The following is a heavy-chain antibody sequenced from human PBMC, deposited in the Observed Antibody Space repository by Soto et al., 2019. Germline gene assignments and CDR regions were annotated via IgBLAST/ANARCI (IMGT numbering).Heavy chain of an antibody. CDR2: VSYDGSNK. J-gene: IGHJ6*02. CDR1: GFTFSSYG. V-gene: IGHV3-30*18. CDR3: ANDMGPDSSSWYFYHYYYGMDV. Sequence: GGSLRLSCAASGFTFSSYGMHWVRQAPGKGLEWVAVVSYDGSNKYYADSGRGRFTISRDNSKNTLYLQMNSLRAEDTAVYYCANDMGPDSSSWYFYHYYYGMDVWGQGTTVTVSS. D-gene: IGHD6-13*01.